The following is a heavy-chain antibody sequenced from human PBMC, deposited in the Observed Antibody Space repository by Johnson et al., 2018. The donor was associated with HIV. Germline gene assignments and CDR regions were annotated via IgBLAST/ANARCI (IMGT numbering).Heavy chain of an antibody. D-gene: IGHD1-26*01. J-gene: IGHJ3*02. CDR1: GFTVSSCY. CDR3: AKDVELHGAFDI. Sequence: VQLVESGGGLVQPGGSLRLSCAASGFTVSSCYMSWVRQAPGKGLEWVSVLYSGGSNYYAASVVGRFTISRDNSKNTLYLQMNSLRAEDTAVYYCAKDVELHGAFDIWGQGTMVTVSS. V-gene: IGHV3-66*02. CDR2: LYSGGSN.